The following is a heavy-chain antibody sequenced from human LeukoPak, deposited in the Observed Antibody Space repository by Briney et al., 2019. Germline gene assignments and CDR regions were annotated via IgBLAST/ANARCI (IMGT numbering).Heavy chain of an antibody. D-gene: IGHD6-13*01. J-gene: IGHJ4*02. CDR1: GYTFTSYY. CDR2: INPSGGST. Sequence: GASVKVSCKASGYTFTSYYMHWVRQAPGQGLEWMGIINPSGGSTSYAQKFQGRVTMTRDTSTSTVYMELSSLRSEDTAVYYCARDRRGIAAAPYYFDYWGQGTLVTVSS. V-gene: IGHV1-46*01. CDR3: ARDRRGIAAAPYYFDY.